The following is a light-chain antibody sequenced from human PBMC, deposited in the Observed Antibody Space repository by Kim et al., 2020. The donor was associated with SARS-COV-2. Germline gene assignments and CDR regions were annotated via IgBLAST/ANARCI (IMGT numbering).Light chain of an antibody. CDR3: LQEYNFPYT. V-gene: IGKV1-6*01. Sequence: IQMTQSPSSLSASVGDRVTISCRASQGIRDALDWYQQKPGEAPKLLIYDASTLQTGVPSRFSGSGSGTDFTLTISSLQPDDFATYFCLQEYNFPYTFGQGTKLEI. J-gene: IGKJ2*01. CDR1: QGIRDA. CDR2: DAS.